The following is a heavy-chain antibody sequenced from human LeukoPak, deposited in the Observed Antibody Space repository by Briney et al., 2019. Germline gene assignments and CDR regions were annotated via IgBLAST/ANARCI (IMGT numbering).Heavy chain of an antibody. Sequence: GGSLRLSCAASGFTFSSSAMSWVRQAPGKGLEWVSAISGSGDSTYAVSVKGRFTISRDYSKNTLYLQMNSLRAEDTAIYYCAKSGSSRFDPWGQGTLVTVSS. J-gene: IGHJ5*02. CDR3: AKSGSSRFDP. D-gene: IGHD6-6*01. CDR1: GFTFSSSA. V-gene: IGHV3-23*01. CDR2: ISGSGDST.